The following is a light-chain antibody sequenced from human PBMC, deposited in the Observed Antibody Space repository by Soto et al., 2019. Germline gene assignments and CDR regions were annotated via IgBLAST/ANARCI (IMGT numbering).Light chain of an antibody. Sequence: EVVLTQSPATLSLSPGERATLSCRASQSITTYLAWYQHKPGQAPRLLIYDASNRATGIPARFSGSGSGTDFTLTISSLAPEYFAVYYCHSRSVYWIFGQGTKVEIK. CDR3: HSRSVYWI. J-gene: IGKJ1*01. CDR2: DAS. CDR1: QSITTY. V-gene: IGKV3-11*01.